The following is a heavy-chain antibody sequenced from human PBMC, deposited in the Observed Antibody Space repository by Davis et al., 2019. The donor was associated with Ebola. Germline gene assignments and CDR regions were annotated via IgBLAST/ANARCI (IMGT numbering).Heavy chain of an antibody. D-gene: IGHD4-23*01. V-gene: IGHV3-49*04. CDR1: GFTFGDYA. Sequence: GESLKLSCTASGFTFGDYAMSWVRQAPGKGLEWVGFIRSKGFGGTTEYAASVKGRFTISRDDSKSIAYLQMNSLKNEDTAVYYCTRRGTVVTPDYWGQGTLLTVSS. J-gene: IGHJ4*02. CDR3: TRRGTVVTPDY. CDR2: IRSKGFGGTT.